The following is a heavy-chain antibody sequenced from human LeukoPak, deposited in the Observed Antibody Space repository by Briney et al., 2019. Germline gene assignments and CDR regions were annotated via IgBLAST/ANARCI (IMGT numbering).Heavy chain of an antibody. CDR2: IRYDGSNK. D-gene: IGHD5-12*01. V-gene: IGHV3-30*02. J-gene: IGHJ4*02. CDR3: ARVFSWLRYFDY. Sequence: GGSLRLSCAASGFTFSSYGMHWVRQAPGKGLEWVAFIRYDGSNKYYADSVKGRFTISRDNSKNTLYLQMNSLRAEDTAVYYCARVFSWLRYFDYWGQGTLVTVSS. CDR1: GFTFSSYG.